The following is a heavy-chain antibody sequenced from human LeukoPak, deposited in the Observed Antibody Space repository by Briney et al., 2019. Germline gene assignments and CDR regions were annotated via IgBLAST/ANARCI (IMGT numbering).Heavy chain of an antibody. Sequence: GGSLRLSCAVSGFTFSSYAMSWVRQAPGKGLEWVSVISGSGTSTYYADSVKGRFTISRDNSKNTLSLQMNSLRADDTAVYYCAKDESSGYYFFDYWGQGTLVTVSS. CDR2: ISGSGTST. V-gene: IGHV3-23*01. D-gene: IGHD3-22*01. J-gene: IGHJ4*02. CDR1: GFTFSSYA. CDR3: AKDESSGYYFFDY.